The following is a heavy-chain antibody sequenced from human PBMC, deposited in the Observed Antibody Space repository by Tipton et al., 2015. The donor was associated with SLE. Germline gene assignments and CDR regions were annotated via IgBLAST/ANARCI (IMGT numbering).Heavy chain of an antibody. Sequence: TLSLTCTVSGGSISSGDYYWSWIRQSPGKGLEWIGYIYYSGTTYYNPSLKSRVSISVDTSKNQFSLKLRTVTAADTAVYYCASRYYDFWSGYEWDAFDIWGQGTMVTVSS. D-gene: IGHD3-3*01. CDR3: ASRYYDFWSGYEWDAFDI. J-gene: IGHJ3*02. CDR2: IYYSGTT. V-gene: IGHV4-30-4*08. CDR1: GGSISSGDYY.